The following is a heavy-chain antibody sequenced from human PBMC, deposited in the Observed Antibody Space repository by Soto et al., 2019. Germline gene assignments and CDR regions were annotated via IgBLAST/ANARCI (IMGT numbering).Heavy chain of an antibody. CDR3: ARAHYYDSSGYYVAFDI. D-gene: IGHD3-22*01. J-gene: IGHJ3*02. CDR1: GGSISSSSYH. Sequence: SETLSLTCTVSGGSISSSSYHWGWIRQPPGKGLEWIGSIYYSGSTYYNPSLKSRVTISVDTSKNQFSLKLSSVTAADTAVYYCARAHYYDSSGYYVAFDIWGQGTMVTVSS. CDR2: IYYSGST. V-gene: IGHV4-39*07.